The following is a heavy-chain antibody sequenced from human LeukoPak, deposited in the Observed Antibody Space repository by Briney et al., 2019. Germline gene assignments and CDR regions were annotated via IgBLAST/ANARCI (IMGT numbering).Heavy chain of an antibody. Sequence: PPETLSLTCTVSGGSITTHYWSWIRQPAGREVEWIGRVYNTGSTKYNPSLESRVTMSVDTSSNRFSLRLRSVTAADTAVYYCARDLLGDYGTFDIWGQGAMVTVSS. CDR2: VYNTGST. D-gene: IGHD4-17*01. V-gene: IGHV4-4*07. CDR1: GGSITTHY. CDR3: ARDLLGDYGTFDI. J-gene: IGHJ3*02.